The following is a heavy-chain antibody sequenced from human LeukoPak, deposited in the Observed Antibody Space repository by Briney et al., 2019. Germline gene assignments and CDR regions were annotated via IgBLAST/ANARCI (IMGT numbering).Heavy chain of an antibody. D-gene: IGHD2-15*01. Sequence: SETLSLTCAVSGYSISSGYYWTVIRPRPGRGLEWIANMYHSGPTYYNPSLKSPVTLSIDTSKNPFSLSLSSVPAADTAFYYCARHREGSTPWVFDSWGQGTLVTVSA. CDR1: GYSISSGYY. J-gene: IGHJ4*02. CDR3: ARHREGSTPWVFDS. V-gene: IGHV4-38-2*01. CDR2: MYHSGPT.